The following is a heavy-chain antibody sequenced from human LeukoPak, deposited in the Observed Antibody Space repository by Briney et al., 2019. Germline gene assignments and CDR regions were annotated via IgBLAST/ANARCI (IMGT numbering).Heavy chain of an antibody. CDR2: INHSGSP. CDR1: GGSFSGYY. Sequence: SETLSLTCAVYGGSFSGYYWNWIRQPPGKGLEWIGEINHSGSPNYNPSLKSRVTISVETSKNQFSLKLSSVTAADTAVYYCARERVATIYFDYWGQGTLVTVSS. J-gene: IGHJ4*02. V-gene: IGHV4-34*01. CDR3: ARERVATIYFDY. D-gene: IGHD5-12*01.